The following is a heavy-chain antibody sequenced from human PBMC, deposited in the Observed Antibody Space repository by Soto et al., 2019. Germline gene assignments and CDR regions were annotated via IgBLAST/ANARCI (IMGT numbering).Heavy chain of an antibody. D-gene: IGHD2-2*01. V-gene: IGHV3-15*01. CDR1: GFAFNNAW. J-gene: IGHJ4*02. Sequence: EVQLVESGGGLVKPGGSLRLSCVTSGFAFNNAWMNWVRQAPGKGLEWVGRIKSQTDGGTTDYAAPVKGRFTISRDDSQNTIYLQMNSLRTEDTGVYYCTASGGSTSSWDLDYWGQGTLVTVSS. CDR3: TASGGSTSSWDLDY. CDR2: IKSQTDGGTT.